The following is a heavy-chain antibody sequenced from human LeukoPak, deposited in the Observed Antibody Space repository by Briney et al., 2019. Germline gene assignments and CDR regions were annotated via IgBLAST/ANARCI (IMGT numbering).Heavy chain of an antibody. CDR2: ISSSSSTI. CDR1: GFTFSSYS. Sequence: GGSLRLSCAASGFTFSSYSMNWVRQAPGKGLEWVSYISSSSSTIYYADSVKGRFTISRDNAKNSLYLQMNSLRAEDTAVYYCAPPEYSSSLHWGQGTLVTVSS. J-gene: IGHJ4*02. CDR3: APPEYSSSLH. D-gene: IGHD6-6*01. V-gene: IGHV3-48*01.